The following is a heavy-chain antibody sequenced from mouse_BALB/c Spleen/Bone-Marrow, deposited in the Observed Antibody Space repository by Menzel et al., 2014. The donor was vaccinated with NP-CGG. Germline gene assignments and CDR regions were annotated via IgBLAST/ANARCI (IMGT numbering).Heavy chain of an antibody. D-gene: IGHD2-1*01. CDR2: ISNLAYSI. Sequence: DVQLEESGGGLVQPGGSRKLSCAASGFTLSDYGMAWVRQAPGKGPEWVAFISNLAYSIYYADTVTGRLTISRENAKNALYLEMSSLRSEDTAMYYCATIYYGNSYAMDFCGQRTSVTVYS. V-gene: IGHV5-15*02. CDR3: ATIYYGNSYAMDF. CDR1: GFTLSDYG. J-gene: IGHJ4*01.